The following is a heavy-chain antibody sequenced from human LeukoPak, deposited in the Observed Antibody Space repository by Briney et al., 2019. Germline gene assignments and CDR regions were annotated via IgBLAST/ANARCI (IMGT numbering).Heavy chain of an antibody. CDR1: GYTFIAYY. CDR2: INPNSGGT. CDR3: ARGMGVLVPAATWFDP. Sequence: GASVKVSCKASGYTFIAYYMHWVRQAPGQGLEWMGWINPNSGGTNYAQKFQGRVTMTRDTSISTAYMDLSRLRSDDTAVYYCARGMGVLVPAATWFDPWSQGTLVTVSS. V-gene: IGHV1-2*02. J-gene: IGHJ5*02. D-gene: IGHD2-2*01.